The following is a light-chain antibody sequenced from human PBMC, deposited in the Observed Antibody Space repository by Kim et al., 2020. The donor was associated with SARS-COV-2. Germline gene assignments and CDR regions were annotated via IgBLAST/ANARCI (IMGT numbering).Light chain of an antibody. J-gene: IGLJ3*02. V-gene: IGLV3-21*04. CDR2: YDS. CDR1: NIGSKN. CDR3: QVWDSSSDHPV. Sequence: SYELTQPPSVSVSPGKTARITCGGNNIGSKNVHWYQQKPGQAPVLVIYYDSDRPSGIPERFSGSNSGNTATLTISRVEAGDEADYYCQVWDSSSDHPVFGGGTQLPFL.